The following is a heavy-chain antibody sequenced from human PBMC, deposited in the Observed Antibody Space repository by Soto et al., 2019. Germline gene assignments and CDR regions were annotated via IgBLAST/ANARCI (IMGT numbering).Heavy chain of an antibody. CDR3: ATHYYGSGSYAFDI. CDR1: GFTFSSYG. Sequence: LRLSCAASGFTFSSYGMHWVRQAPGKGLEWVAFISSGSSYIYYADSVKGRFTISRDNAKNSLYLQMNSLRAEDTAVYYCATHYYGSGSYAFDIWGQGTMVTVSS. J-gene: IGHJ3*02. D-gene: IGHD3-10*01. V-gene: IGHV3-21*01. CDR2: ISSGSSYI.